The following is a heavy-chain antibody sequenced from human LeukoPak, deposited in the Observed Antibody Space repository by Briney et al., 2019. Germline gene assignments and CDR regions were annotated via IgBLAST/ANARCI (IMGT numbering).Heavy chain of an antibody. V-gene: IGHV1-69*04. D-gene: IGHD1-14*01. CDR2: IIPILGIA. J-gene: IGHJ6*02. Sequence: ASVKVSCKASGGTFSSYAISWVRQAPGQGLEWMGRIIPILGIANYAQKFQGRVTITADKSTSTAYMELSNLRSEDTAVYYCASLDIPGWNHHKDVWGQGITVTVSS. CDR1: GGTFSSYA. CDR3: ASLDIPGWNHHKDV.